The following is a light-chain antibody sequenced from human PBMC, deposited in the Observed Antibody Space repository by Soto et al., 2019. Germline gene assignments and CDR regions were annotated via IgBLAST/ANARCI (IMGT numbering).Light chain of an antibody. CDR2: GAS. V-gene: IGKV3-15*01. Sequence: EIFMTQARSSLCVSLEEGATLSCMASQSVSSNLAWYQQKPGQAPRLLIYGASTRATGIPARFSGSGSGTEFTLTISSLQSEDFAVYYCQQYNNWPRTFGQGTKVDIK. J-gene: IGKJ1*01. CDR1: QSVSSN. CDR3: QQYNNWPRT.